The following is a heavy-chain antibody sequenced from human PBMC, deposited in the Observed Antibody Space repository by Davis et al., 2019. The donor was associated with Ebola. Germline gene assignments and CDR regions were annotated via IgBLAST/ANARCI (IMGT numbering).Heavy chain of an antibody. V-gene: IGHV1-8*01. J-gene: IGHJ5*02. CDR3: ARDLGYSIHHQYKFLNWFDP. CDR1: GYTFTSYD. Sequence: ASVKVSCKASGYTFTSYDINWVRQAPGQGLEWMGWMNPNSGNTGYAKKFQGRVTMTRNTSISTAYMELSSLRSEDTAVYYCARDLGYSIHHQYKFLNWFDPWGQGTLVTVSS. CDR2: MNPNSGNT. D-gene: IGHD6-13*01.